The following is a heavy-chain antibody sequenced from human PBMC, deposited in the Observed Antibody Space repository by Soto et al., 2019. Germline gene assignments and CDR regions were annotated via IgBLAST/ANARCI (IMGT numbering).Heavy chain of an antibody. CDR1: GFTFSSYG. V-gene: IGHV3-33*01. CDR3: ARHGDSSWSGMDV. CDR2: IWYDGSNK. Sequence: GGSLRLSCAASGFTFSSYGMHWVRQAPGKGLEWVAVIWYDGSNKYYADSVKGRFTISRDNSKNTLYLQMNSLRAEDTAVYYCARHGDSSWSGMDVWGQGTPVTVSS. J-gene: IGHJ6*02. D-gene: IGHD6-13*01.